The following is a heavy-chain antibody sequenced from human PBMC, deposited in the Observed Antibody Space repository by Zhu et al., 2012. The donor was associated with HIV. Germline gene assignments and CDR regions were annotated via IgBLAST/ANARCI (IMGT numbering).Heavy chain of an antibody. CDR3: ARVLLWFGESSETGYYFDY. J-gene: IGHJ4*02. D-gene: IGHD3-10*01. CDR1: GGSFSGYY. CDR2: INHSGST. V-gene: IGHV4-34*01. Sequence: QVQLQQWGAGLLEPSETLSLTCAVYGGSFSGYYWSWIRQPPGKGLEWIGEINHSGSTNYNPSLKSRLTISVDTSKNQFSLKLSSVTAADTAVYYCARVLLWFGESSETGYYFDYWGQGTLVTVSS.